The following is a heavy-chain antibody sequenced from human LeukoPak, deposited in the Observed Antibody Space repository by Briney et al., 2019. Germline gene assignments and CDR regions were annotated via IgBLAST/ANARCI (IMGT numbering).Heavy chain of an antibody. CDR2: ISGSGGDT. J-gene: IGHJ4*02. V-gene: IGHV3-23*01. Sequence: GGSLRLSCAASGFTFRSYAIYWVRQAPGKGLEWVSGISGSGGDTYFADSVKDRFTISRDNSKNTVFLQMDRLRAEDTAVYYCAKTTAGYSSGRYPGWPVDYWGQGTLVTVSS. CDR3: AKTTAGYSSGRYPGWPVDY. CDR1: GFTFRSYA. D-gene: IGHD6-19*01.